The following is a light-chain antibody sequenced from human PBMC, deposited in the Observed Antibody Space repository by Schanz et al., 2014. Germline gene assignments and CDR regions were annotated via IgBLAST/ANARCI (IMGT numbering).Light chain of an antibody. V-gene: IGKV3D-20*02. Sequence: EIVLTQSPGTLSLSPGERATLSCRASQSVDSAYLGWYQQKPGQAPRLLIHGASSRATGIPDRFSGSGSGTDFTLTISSLEPEDFAVYYCQQRSNWPTFGPGTKVDIK. CDR3: QQRSNWPT. J-gene: IGKJ3*01. CDR2: GAS. CDR1: QSVDSAY.